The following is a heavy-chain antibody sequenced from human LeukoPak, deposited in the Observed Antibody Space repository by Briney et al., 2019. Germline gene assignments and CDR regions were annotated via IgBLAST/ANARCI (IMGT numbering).Heavy chain of an antibody. CDR1: GGTSSSYA. D-gene: IGHD6-19*01. CDR2: IIPIFGTA. Sequence: SVKVSCKASGGTSSSYAISWVRQAPGQGLEWMGGIIPIFGTANYAQKFQGRVTITADESTSTAYMELSSLRSEDTAVYYCATRGSSGWYYFDYWGQGTLVTVSS. V-gene: IGHV1-69*13. J-gene: IGHJ4*02. CDR3: ATRGSSGWYYFDY.